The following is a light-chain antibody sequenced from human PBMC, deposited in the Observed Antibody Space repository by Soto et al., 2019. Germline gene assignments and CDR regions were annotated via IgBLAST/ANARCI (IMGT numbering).Light chain of an antibody. CDR2: KAS. V-gene: IGKV1-5*03. Sequence: DIQMTQSLSTLSASVGDTVTITCRASQSISWWLAWYQQKPGKPPKLLIYKASSLESGVPSRFSGSGSGTEFSLTISSLQPDDFATYYCQQYNNFPLTFGGGTKVESK. J-gene: IGKJ4*01. CDR1: QSISWW. CDR3: QQYNNFPLT.